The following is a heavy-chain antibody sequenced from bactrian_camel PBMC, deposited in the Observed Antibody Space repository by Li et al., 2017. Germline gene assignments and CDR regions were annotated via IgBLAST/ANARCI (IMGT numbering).Heavy chain of an antibody. CDR2: ISTGGDGQ. J-gene: IGHJ4*01. CDR1: GFTFGSHY. Sequence: VQLVESGGGLVQPGGSLRLSCATSGFTFGSHYMSWVRQAPGKGLEWVSLISTGGDGQYYVDSVKGRFTISQNNAKTTTWLQMNNLKLDDTAMYYCAPDSSPQMGCYWTRGTQVTVS. CDR3: APDSSPQMGCY. D-gene: IGHD5*01. V-gene: IGHV3S40*01.